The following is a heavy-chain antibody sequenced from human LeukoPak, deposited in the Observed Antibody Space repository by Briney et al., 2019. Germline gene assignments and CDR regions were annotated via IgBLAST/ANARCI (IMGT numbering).Heavy chain of an antibody. CDR1: GYTSTTYW. V-gene: IGHV5-51*01. CDR2: ISPGDSDA. J-gene: IGHJ4*02. CDR3: ARQGSSGYHGVFYFDY. Sequence: GESLKISCQCSGYTSTTYWIGLVRELPGKGLEWVGIISPGDSDATYSPSFQGQVTISADKSVSTAFLQWSSLKASDTAMYYCARQGSSGYHGVFYFDYWGQGTLVSVSS. D-gene: IGHD3-22*01.